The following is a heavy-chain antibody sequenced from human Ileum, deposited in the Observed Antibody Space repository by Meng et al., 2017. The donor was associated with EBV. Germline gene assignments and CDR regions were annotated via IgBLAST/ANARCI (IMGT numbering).Heavy chain of an antibody. CDR1: GVTGGTDA. Sequence: RSSRTPSATFGVTGGTDAMSRGRQGLGKAPEWVSGCSSDGRTHYRDSIKGRFTIPIDNSKNTLYLQVNSLISEDTAVDYCAKDLWWYSPSCVWGQGTMVTVSS. D-gene: IGHD2-15*01. CDR2: CSSDGRT. CDR3: AKDLWWYSPSCV. J-gene: IGHJ6*02. V-gene: IGHV3-23*01.